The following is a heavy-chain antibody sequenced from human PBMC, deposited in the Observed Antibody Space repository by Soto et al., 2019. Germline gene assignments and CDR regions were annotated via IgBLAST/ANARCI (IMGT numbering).Heavy chain of an antibody. J-gene: IGHJ4*02. CDR2: INRNSGGT. CDR1: GYTFTSYY. Sequence: SVKVSCKASGYTFTSYYMHWVRQTPGQGLEWMGWINRNSGGTNYAQKFQGRVTMTRDTSISTAYMELSRLRSDDTAVYYCERDLSEREGGYFDYWGQGPLVTVSS. V-gene: IGHV1-2*02. D-gene: IGHD6-25*01. CDR3: ERDLSEREGGYFDY.